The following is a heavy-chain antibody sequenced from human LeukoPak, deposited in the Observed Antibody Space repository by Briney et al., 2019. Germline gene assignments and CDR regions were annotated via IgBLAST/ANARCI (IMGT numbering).Heavy chain of an antibody. CDR3: ARYGDYLYYFDY. V-gene: IGHV3-23*01. CDR2: ISGSGGST. J-gene: IGHJ4*02. Sequence: GSLRLSCAASGFTFSSYAMSWVRQAPGKGLEWVSAISGSGGSTYYADSVKGRFTISRDNSKNTLYLQMNSLRAEDTAVYYCARYGDYLYYFDYWGQGTLVTVSS. CDR1: GFTFSSYA. D-gene: IGHD4-17*01.